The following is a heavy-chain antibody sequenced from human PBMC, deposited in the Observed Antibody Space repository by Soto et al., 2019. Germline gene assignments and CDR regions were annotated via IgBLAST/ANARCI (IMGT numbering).Heavy chain of an antibody. CDR2: INHSGST. Sequence: KPSETLSLTCAVYGGSFSGYYWSWIRQPPGKGLEWIGDINHSGSTNYNPSLKSRVTISVDTSKNQFSLNLRSVTAADTAVYYCARAPLYYYDSRGYYRHFDYWGQGTLVTAPQ. CDR3: ARAPLYYYDSRGYYRHFDY. V-gene: IGHV4-34*01. D-gene: IGHD3-22*01. CDR1: GGSFSGYY. J-gene: IGHJ4*02.